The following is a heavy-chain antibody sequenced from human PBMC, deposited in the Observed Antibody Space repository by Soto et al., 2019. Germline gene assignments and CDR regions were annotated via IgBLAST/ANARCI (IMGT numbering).Heavy chain of an antibody. J-gene: IGHJ3*02. Sequence: ASVKVSCKASGYTFSTYTMHWVRQAPGQRFEWMGWVNAGNGDTRYSQKFQGRVTITRDTFATTGYMELSSLTSEDTAVYYCARASSHHDGFGMWGQGTKVTVSS. CDR3: ARASSHHDGFGM. CDR2: VNAGNGDT. V-gene: IGHV1-3*01. CDR1: GYTFSTYT.